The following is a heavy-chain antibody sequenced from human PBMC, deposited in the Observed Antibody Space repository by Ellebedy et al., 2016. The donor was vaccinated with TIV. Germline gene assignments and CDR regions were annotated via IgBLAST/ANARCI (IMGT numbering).Heavy chain of an antibody. D-gene: IGHD3-22*01. Sequence: GGSLRLSCAASGFTFSSYGMHWVRQAPGKGLEWVAVISYDGSNKYYADSVKGRFTISRDNSKNTLYLQMNSLRAEDTAVYYCAKLYSHSGYFLDYWGQGTLVTVSS. CDR1: GFTFSSYG. J-gene: IGHJ4*02. V-gene: IGHV3-30*18. CDR2: ISYDGSNK. CDR3: AKLYSHSGYFLDY.